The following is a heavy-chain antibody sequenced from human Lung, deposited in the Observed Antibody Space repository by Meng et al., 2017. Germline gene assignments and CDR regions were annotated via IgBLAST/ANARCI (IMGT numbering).Heavy chain of an antibody. CDR3: ARGPTTMAHDFDY. J-gene: IGHJ4*02. CDR1: GGSFSDYY. Sequence: QLPPGGSGLLKPSGTLSLTCVVSGGSFSDYYWSWIRQPPGKGLEWIGEINHSGSTNYNPSLESRATISVDTSQNNLSLKLSSVTAADSAVYYCARGPTTMAHDFDYWGQGTLVTVSS. D-gene: IGHD4-11*01. V-gene: IGHV4-34*01. CDR2: INHSGST.